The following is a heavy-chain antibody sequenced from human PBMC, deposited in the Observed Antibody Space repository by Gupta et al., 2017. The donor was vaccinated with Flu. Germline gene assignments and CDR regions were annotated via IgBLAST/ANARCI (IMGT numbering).Heavy chain of an antibody. V-gene: IGHV4-39*01. Sequence: SGGCVSITSADWGWSRQPPGKGLEWIGSINYSGTTYYNPSLKIRVTVPVDTSKSQLSRKMTSVTAADTAVYDGARHPAMDLWGQGTLVTVSS. CDR2: INYSGTT. CDR1: GGCVSITSAD. CDR3: ARHPAMDL. J-gene: IGHJ5*02.